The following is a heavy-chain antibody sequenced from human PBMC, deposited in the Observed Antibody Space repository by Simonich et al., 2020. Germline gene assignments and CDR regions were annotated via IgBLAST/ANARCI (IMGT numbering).Heavy chain of an antibody. CDR1: GYTFPSYG. CDR3: ARASRGTWWYYYFDY. J-gene: IGHJ4*02. CDR2: RSTYKGNK. Sequence: VQLVQSGAEVKKTGASVNVSCKAYGYTFPSYGISWVRQAPGQGLEWKEGRSTYKGNKKYEKKIQGRVTRTTDTSTSTAYMERRSLRSDDTAVYYCARASRGTWWYYYFDYWGQGTLVTVSS. V-gene: IGHV1-18*01. D-gene: IGHD2-15*01.